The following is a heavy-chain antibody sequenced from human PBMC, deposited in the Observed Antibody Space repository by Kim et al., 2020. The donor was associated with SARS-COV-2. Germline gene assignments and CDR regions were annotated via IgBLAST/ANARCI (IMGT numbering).Heavy chain of an antibody. V-gene: IGHV3-74*01. CDR1: GFTFSSYW. Sequence: GSLRLSCAASGFTFSSYWMHWVRQAPGKGLVWVSRINSDGSSTTYADSAKGRFTISRDNANNTLYLQMNSLRVEDTAVYYCARSSGGSIWYGDWGQGTLVTVSS. CDR2: INSDGSST. J-gene: IGHJ4*02. D-gene: IGHD6-13*01. CDR3: ARSSGGSIWYGD.